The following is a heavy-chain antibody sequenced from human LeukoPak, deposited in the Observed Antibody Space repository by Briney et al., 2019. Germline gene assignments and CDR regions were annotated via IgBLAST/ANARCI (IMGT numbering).Heavy chain of an antibody. CDR3: ARSVEGYCSGGSCYSYYYYMDV. J-gene: IGHJ6*03. D-gene: IGHD2-15*01. CDR2: IYTSGST. CDR1: GGSISSGSYY. Sequence: SETLSLTCTVSGGSISSGSYYWSWIRQPAGKGLEWIGRIYTSGSTNYNPSLKSRVTISVDTSKNQFSLKLSSVTAADTAAYYCARSVEGYCSGGSCYSYYYYMDVWGKGTTVTVSS. V-gene: IGHV4-61*02.